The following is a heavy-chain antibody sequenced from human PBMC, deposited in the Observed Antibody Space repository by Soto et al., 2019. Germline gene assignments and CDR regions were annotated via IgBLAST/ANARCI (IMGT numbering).Heavy chain of an antibody. CDR2: MNPNSGNT. V-gene: IGHV1-8*01. CDR3: AREGYSSSWYAWGAFDI. D-gene: IGHD6-13*01. CDR1: GYTFTSYD. Sequence: GASVKVSCKASGYTFTSYDINWVRQATGQGLEWMGWMNPNSGNTGYAQKFQGRVTMTRNTSISTAYMELSSLRSEDTAVYYCAREGYSSSWYAWGAFDIWGQGTMVTVS. J-gene: IGHJ3*02.